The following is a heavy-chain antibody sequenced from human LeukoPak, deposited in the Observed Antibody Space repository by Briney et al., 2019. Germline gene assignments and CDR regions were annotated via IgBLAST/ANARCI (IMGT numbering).Heavy chain of an antibody. V-gene: IGHV3-23*01. Sequence: GGSLRFSCAASGFIFSSYAMNWVRQAPGKGLEWVSGISGSGDATFYADPVKGRFTISRDNSKNTLYLQMNSLRGDDTAVYYCAKYVTPPGTYYYGLDVWGQGTTVTVSS. CDR2: ISGSGDAT. J-gene: IGHJ6*02. CDR3: AKYVTPPGTYYYGLDV. D-gene: IGHD6-13*01. CDR1: GFIFSSYA.